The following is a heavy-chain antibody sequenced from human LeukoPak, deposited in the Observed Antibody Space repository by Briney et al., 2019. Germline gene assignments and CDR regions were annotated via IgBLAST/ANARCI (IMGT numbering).Heavy chain of an antibody. CDR2: IIPILGIA. V-gene: IGHV1-69*04. Sequence: SVKVSCKASGGTFSSYAISWVRQAPGQGLEWMGRIIPILGIANYAQKFQGRVTITADKSTSTAYMELSSLRSEDTAVYYCARGYSGYDFHVYWGQGALVTVSS. CDR1: GGTFSSYA. J-gene: IGHJ4*02. D-gene: IGHD5-12*01. CDR3: ARGYSGYDFHVY.